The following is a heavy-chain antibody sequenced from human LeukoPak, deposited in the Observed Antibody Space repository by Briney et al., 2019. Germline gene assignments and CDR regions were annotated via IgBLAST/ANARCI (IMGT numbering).Heavy chain of an antibody. Sequence: ASVKVSCKASGYTFTGYYMHWVRQAPGQGLEWMGWINPNSGGTNYAQKFQGRVTMTRDTSINTAYMELSRLRSDDTAVYYCARVVGSVPREYFDYWGQGTLVTVSS. CDR2: INPNSGGT. CDR1: GYTFTGYY. J-gene: IGHJ4*02. V-gene: IGHV1-2*02. D-gene: IGHD3-10*01. CDR3: ARVVGSVPREYFDY.